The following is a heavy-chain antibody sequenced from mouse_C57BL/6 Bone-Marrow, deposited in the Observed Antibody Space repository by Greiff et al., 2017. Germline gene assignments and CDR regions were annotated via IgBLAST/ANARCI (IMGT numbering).Heavy chain of an antibody. CDR2: IDPSDSYT. J-gene: IGHJ4*01. CDR3: ARGRSLDY. V-gene: IGHV1-59*01. D-gene: IGHD1-3*01. Sequence: QVQLQQPGAELVRPGTSVKLSCKASGYTFTSYWMPWVKQRPGQGLEWIGVIDPSDSYTNYTQKFKGKATLTVDTSSSTAYMQLNSLTSEVSAVYYCARGRSLDYWGQGTSVTVSS. CDR1: GYTFTSYW.